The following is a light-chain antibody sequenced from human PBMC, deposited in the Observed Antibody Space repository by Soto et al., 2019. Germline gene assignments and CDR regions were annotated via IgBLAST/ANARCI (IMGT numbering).Light chain of an antibody. CDR3: QPYNNYPYS. J-gene: IGKJ2*01. CDR1: QSTNKW. V-gene: IGKV1-5*01. CDR2: EAS. Sequence: DIQMTQSPSTLSASIGDRVTITCRASQSTNKWVAWYQQKPGKAPKLLIYEASRLQSGVPSRFSGSESGTESTLAIRCRQPNDVAHYYCQPYNNYPYSFGRGTQLEIK.